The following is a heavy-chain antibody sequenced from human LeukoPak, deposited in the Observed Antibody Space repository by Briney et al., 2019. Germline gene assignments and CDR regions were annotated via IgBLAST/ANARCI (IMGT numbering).Heavy chain of an antibody. CDR2: INYSGST. CDR1: GGSISRGGHY. CDR3: ARVQYCSGGTCPSGDY. J-gene: IGHJ4*02. D-gene: IGHD2-15*01. Sequence: SETLSLTCAVSGGSISRGGHYWSWIRQHPGKGLEWIGYINYSGSTYYNPSLKSRVIISIDTSKNQFSLKLSSVTAADTAVYYCARVQYCSGGTCPSGDYWGQGILVTVSS. V-gene: IGHV4-31*11.